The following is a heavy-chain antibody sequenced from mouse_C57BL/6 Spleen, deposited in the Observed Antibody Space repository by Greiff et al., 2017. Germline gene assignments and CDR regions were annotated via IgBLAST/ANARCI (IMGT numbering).Heavy chain of an antibody. CDR3: ARVYYGVDYFDY. CDR2: IYPRSGNT. V-gene: IGHV1-81*01. CDR1: GYTFTSYG. Sequence: QVQLQQSGAELARPGASVKLSCKASGYTFTSYGISWVKQRTGQGLEWIGEIYPRSGNTYYNEKFKGKATLTADKSSSTAYMELRSLTSEDSAVYFCARVYYGVDYFDYWGQGTTLTVSS. J-gene: IGHJ2*01. D-gene: IGHD1-1*01.